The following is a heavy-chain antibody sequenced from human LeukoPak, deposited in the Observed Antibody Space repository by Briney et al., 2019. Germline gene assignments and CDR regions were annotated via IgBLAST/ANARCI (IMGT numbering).Heavy chain of an antibody. V-gene: IGHV4-31*03. Sequence: SETLSLTCTVSGGSISSGGYYWSWIRQHPGKGLEWIGYIYYSGSTYYNPSLKSRVTISVDTSKNQSSLKLSSVTAADTAVYYCARDKADSPDYWGQGTLVTVSS. CDR2: IYYSGST. D-gene: IGHD2-15*01. J-gene: IGHJ4*02. CDR3: ARDKADSPDY. CDR1: GGSISSGGYY.